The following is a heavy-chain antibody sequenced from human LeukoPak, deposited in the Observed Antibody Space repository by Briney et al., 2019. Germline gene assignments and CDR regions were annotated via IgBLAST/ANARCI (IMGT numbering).Heavy chain of an antibody. CDR3: ARDISGTTTANWFDP. V-gene: IGHV4-39*07. J-gene: IGHJ5*02. CDR1: GGSISSSSYY. CDR2: IYYSGST. Sequence: SETLSLTCTVSGGSISSSSYYWGWIRQPPGKGLEWIGSIYYSGSTYYNPSLKSRVTISVDTSKNQFSLKLSSVTAADTAVYYCARDISGTTTANWFDPWGQGTLVTVSS. D-gene: IGHD1-7*01.